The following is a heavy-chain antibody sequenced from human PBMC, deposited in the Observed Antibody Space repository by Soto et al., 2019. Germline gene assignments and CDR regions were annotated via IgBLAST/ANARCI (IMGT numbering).Heavy chain of an antibody. D-gene: IGHD1-1*01. V-gene: IGHV3-53*01. CDR2: IYSGGST. CDR3: ARAFNWNDAYFDY. Sequence: EVQLVESGGGLIQPGGSLRLSCAASGLTVSNNYMSWVRQAPGKGLEWVSIIYSGGSTYYADSVPGRFTISRDNSKNTLYLQMDSLRAEDTAVYYCARAFNWNDAYFDYWGQGTLVTVSS. CDR1: GLTVSNNY. J-gene: IGHJ4*02.